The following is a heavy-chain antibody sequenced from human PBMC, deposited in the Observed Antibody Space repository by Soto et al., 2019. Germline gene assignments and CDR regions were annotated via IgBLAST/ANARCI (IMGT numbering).Heavy chain of an antibody. Sequence: ASVKVSCKASGYTFTSYYMHWVRQAPGQGLEWMGIINPSGGSTSYAQKFQGRVTITRDTSASTAYMELSSLRSEDAAVYYCARGFSDFWCGYYREHFAYWGQGTLVTVSS. CDR2: INPSGGST. J-gene: IGHJ4*02. V-gene: IGHV1-46*01. CDR3: ARGFSDFWCGYYREHFAY. D-gene: IGHD3-3*01. CDR1: GYTFTSYY.